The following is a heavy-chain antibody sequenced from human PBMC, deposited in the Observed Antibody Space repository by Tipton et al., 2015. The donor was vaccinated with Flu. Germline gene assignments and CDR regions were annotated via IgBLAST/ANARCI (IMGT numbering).Heavy chain of an antibody. D-gene: IGHD2/OR15-2a*01. CDR3: ARVNRSWLVP. Sequence: GLVKPSETLSLTCSLSGGPISDYYYTWIRQPPGKGLEWIGSIFYTGNTDYSPSLKSRVTISLDTSKNQFSLELTSMTAADTAVYYCARVNRSWLVPWGQGTLVTVSS. CDR2: IFYTGNT. V-gene: IGHV4-59*13. CDR1: GGPISDYY. J-gene: IGHJ5*02.